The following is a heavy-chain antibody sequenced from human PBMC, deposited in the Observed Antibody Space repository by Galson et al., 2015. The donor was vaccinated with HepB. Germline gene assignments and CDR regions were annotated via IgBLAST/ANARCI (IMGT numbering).Heavy chain of an antibody. V-gene: IGHV3-23*01. CDR2: ISGSGGST. Sequence: SLRLSCAATGFTFRSYAMSWVRQAPGKGLEWVSAISGSGGSTSYADSVRGRFTISRDNSNNTLYLQMNSLRAEDTAVYYCAKDQGLRLIAAADYWGQGILVTVSS. J-gene: IGHJ4*02. CDR1: GFTFRSYA. D-gene: IGHD6-13*01. CDR3: AKDQGLRLIAAADY.